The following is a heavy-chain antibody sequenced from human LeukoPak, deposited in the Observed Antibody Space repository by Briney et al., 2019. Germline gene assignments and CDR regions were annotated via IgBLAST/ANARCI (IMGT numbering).Heavy chain of an antibody. Sequence: GRSLRLSCAASGFTFSTYAMSWVRQAPGEGVEWVSENSGIGGSTYYAIFVKGRFTISRDSSENTLYLQMNSLRVEDTAIYYCAKNLPQLCSGGSCYEEYWGQGTLVTVSS. CDR2: NSGIGGST. CDR3: AKNLPQLCSGGSCYEEY. J-gene: IGHJ4*02. CDR1: GFTFSTYA. D-gene: IGHD2-15*01. V-gene: IGHV3-23*01.